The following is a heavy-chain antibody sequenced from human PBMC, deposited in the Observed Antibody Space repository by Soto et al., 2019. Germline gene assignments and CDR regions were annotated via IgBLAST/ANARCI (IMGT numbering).Heavy chain of an antibody. CDR1: GFSLTTSGVG. Sequence: PTLVNPTQTLTLPCTFSGFSLTTSGVGVGWIRQPPGKALEWLALIYWNDEKRYSPSLKSRLTITKDTSRNLVVLTMTIMDPVDTATYYCAHRLRWLAYFDYWAQGTLDTVSS. V-gene: IGHV2-5*01. CDR3: AHRLRWLAYFDY. D-gene: IGHD6-19*01. CDR2: IYWNDEK. J-gene: IGHJ4*02.